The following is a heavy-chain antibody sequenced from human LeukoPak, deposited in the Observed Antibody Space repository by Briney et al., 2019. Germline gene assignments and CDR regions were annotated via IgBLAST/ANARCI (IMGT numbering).Heavy chain of an antibody. CDR2: IWFDGSNK. V-gene: IGHV3-33*06. CDR1: GFTFSSYG. J-gene: IGHJ5*01. D-gene: IGHD4-17*01. Sequence: PGGSLRLSCAASGFTFSSYGMHWVRQAPGKGLEWVAVIWFDGSNKYYADSVKGRLTISRDNSKNTLYLQMNSLRAEDTAVYYCAKSGHDYGDYRKYNWFDSWGQGTLVTVSS. CDR3: AKSGHDYGDYRKYNWFDS.